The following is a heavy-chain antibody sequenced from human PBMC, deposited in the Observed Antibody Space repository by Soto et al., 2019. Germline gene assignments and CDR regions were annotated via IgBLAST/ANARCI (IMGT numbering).Heavy chain of an antibody. CDR3: AKKRGDMVRGARPYYYYYYGMDV. Sequence: PGGSLRLSCAASGFTFSSYAMSWVRQAPGKGLEWVSAISGSGGSTYYADSVKGRFTISRDNSKNTLYLQMNSLRAEDTAVYYCAKKRGDMVRGARPYYYYYYGMDVWGQGTTVTVSS. D-gene: IGHD3-10*01. CDR2: ISGSGGST. V-gene: IGHV3-23*01. J-gene: IGHJ6*02. CDR1: GFTFSSYA.